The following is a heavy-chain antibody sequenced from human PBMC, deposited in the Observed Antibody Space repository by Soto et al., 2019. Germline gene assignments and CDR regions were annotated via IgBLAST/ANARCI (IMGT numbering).Heavy chain of an antibody. CDR3: ARWPQLEPRFDY. CDR2: IYYSGST. CDR1: GGSISSGGYY. J-gene: IGHJ4*02. D-gene: IGHD1-1*01. Sequence: SETLSLTWTVSGGSISSGGYYWSLIRQHPGKGLEWIGYIYYSGSTYYNPSLKSRVTISVDTSKNQFSLKLSSVTAADTAVYYCARWPQLEPRFDYWGQGTLVTVSS. V-gene: IGHV4-31*02.